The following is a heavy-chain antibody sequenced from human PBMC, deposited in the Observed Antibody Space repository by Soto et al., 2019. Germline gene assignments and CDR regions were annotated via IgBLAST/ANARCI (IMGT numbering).Heavy chain of an antibody. V-gene: IGHV5-10-1*01. CDR3: ARQHPTIAALTNLFDR. D-gene: IGHD6-13*01. J-gene: IGHJ5*02. CDR2: IDPSDSYT. CDR1: GYSFTSYW. Sequence: XESLKVSTKGCGYSFTSYWISWVRQMPGKGLEWMGRIDPSDSYTNYSPSFQGHVTISADKSISTAYLQWSSLKASDTAMYYCARQHPTIAALTNLFDRWGQANLFTVSS.